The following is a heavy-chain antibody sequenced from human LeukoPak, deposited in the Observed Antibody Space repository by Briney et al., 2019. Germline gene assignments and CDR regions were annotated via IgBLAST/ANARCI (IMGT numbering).Heavy chain of an antibody. Sequence: ASVKVSCKASGYTFSGSDMNWVRQAPGQGLEWMGWININTGNPTYVQHFTGRFVFSLDTSVSTAYLQISSLKAENTAVYYCARGDWVAWGQGTLVTVSS. J-gene: IGHJ4*02. CDR1: GYTFSGSD. V-gene: IGHV7-4-1*02. D-gene: IGHD3-9*01. CDR2: ININTGNP. CDR3: ARGDWVA.